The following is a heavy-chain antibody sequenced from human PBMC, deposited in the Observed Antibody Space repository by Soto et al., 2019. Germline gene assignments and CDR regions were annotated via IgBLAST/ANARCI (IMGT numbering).Heavy chain of an antibody. Sequence: EVQLVESGGGLVQPGGSLRLSCAASGFTFSDHYMDWVRQAPGKGLEWVGRIRNKGKSYSTDYAASVKGRFTISRDDSNNSLFLQMNSLEVADTAMYYCASQVTAVAYWGQGTLVTVSS. CDR3: ASQVTAVAY. V-gene: IGHV3-72*01. D-gene: IGHD2-21*02. J-gene: IGHJ4*02. CDR2: IRNKGKSYST. CDR1: GFTFSDHY.